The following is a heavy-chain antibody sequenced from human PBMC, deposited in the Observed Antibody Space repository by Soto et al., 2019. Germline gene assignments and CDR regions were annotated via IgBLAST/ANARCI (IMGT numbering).Heavy chain of an antibody. J-gene: IGHJ6*01. CDR1: GYTFAGYG. Sequence: ASVKVSCKASGYTFAGYGISWVRQAPGQGLEWMGWISCYNGDTNYAQKFQGRVSMTIDTSTTTAYMELRSLTSVVKGLYYCAKHGPSPSYYYGLDVWG. CDR3: AKHGPSPSYYYGLDV. V-gene: IGHV1-18*01. CDR2: ISCYNGDT.